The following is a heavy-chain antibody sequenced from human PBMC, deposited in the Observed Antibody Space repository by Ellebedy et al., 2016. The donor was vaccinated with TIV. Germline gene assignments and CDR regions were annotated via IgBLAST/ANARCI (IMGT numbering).Heavy chain of an antibody. CDR3: ATERHVEMATILTDAFDI. J-gene: IGHJ3*02. D-gene: IGHD5-24*01. CDR2: IMPILDIA. V-gene: IGHV1-69*04. Sequence: AASVKVSCKASGGTFSRYALNWVRQAPGQGLEWMGRIMPILDIANYAQKFQGRVTITADKSTSTAYLELSSLRSEDTAVYYCATERHVEMATILTDAFDIWGQGTMVTVSS. CDR1: GGTFSRYA.